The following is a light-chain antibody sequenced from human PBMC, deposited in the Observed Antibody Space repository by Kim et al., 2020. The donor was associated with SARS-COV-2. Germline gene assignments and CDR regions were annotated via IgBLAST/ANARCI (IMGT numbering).Light chain of an antibody. CDR2: GGS. CDR3: QQYGSSIT. Sequence: LCEGERHTLSCRASQSVSSGYLAWYEQNPGRAHRMLIYGGSSRATGIPDRFSGSGSGKDFTLTISRLEPEDCAVYYCQQYGSSITVGQGTRLESK. V-gene: IGKV3-20*01. J-gene: IGKJ5*01. CDR1: QSVSSGY.